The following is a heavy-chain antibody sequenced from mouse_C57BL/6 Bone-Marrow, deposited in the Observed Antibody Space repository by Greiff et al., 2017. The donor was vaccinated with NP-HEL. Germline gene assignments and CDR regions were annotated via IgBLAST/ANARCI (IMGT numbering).Heavy chain of an antibody. CDR1: GYTFTDYY. CDR3: AREGEGITTALDY. D-gene: IGHD1-2*01. J-gene: IGHJ2*01. V-gene: IGHV1-19*01. Sequence: VQLQQSGPVLVKPGASVKMSCKASGYTFTDYYMNWVKQSHGKSLEWIGVINPYNGGTSYNQKFKGKATLTVDKSSSTADMELDSLTSEDSAVYYCAREGEGITTALDYWGQGTTLTVSS. CDR2: INPYNGGT.